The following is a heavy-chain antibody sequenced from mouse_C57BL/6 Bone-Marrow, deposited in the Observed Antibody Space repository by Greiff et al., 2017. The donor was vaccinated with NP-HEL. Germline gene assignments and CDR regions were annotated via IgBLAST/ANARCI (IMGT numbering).Heavy chain of an antibody. CDR1: GYAFSSSW. CDR3: ARSDHFDY. CDR2: IYPGDGDT. V-gene: IGHV1-82*01. J-gene: IGHJ2*01. Sequence: VQLQQSGPELVKPGASVKISCKASGYAFSSSWMNWVKQRPGKGLEWIGRIYPGDGDTNYNGKFKGKATLTADKSSSTAYMQLSRLTSEDSAVYFCARSDHFDYWGQGTTLTVSS.